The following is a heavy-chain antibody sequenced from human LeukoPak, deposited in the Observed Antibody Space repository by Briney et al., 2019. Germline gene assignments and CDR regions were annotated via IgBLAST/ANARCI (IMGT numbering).Heavy chain of an antibody. D-gene: IGHD3-10*01. V-gene: IGHV1-8*01. J-gene: IGHJ5*02. CDR1: GFPFTRYD. Sequence: ASVKVSCKASGFPFTRYDINWVRQTSAQGLEWMGWMNPNTGNTGYAQKFQGRVTTTRDTSTSTAYMELRDLRSEDTAVYYCVRDGEGVAISVNYWFDPWGQGTLVTVSS. CDR2: MNPNTGNT. CDR3: VRDGEGVAISVNYWFDP.